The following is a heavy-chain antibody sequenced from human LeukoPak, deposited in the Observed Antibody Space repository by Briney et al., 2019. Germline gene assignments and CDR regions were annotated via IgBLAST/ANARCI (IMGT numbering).Heavy chain of an antibody. D-gene: IGHD2-2*01. Sequence: SETLSLTCTVSGGSISSHYWSWIRQPPGKGLEWIGYIYYSGSTNYNPSLKSRVTISVDTSKNQFSLKLSPVTAADTAVYYCAGGVVPAAILGLNWFDPWGQGTLVTVYS. J-gene: IGHJ5*02. CDR1: GGSISSHY. V-gene: IGHV4-59*11. CDR3: AGGVVPAAILGLNWFDP. CDR2: IYYSGST.